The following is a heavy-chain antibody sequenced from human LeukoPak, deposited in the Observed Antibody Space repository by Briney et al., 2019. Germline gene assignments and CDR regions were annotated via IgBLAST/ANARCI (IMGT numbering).Heavy chain of an antibody. J-gene: IGHJ4*02. D-gene: IGHD1-26*01. CDR2: INWNGGST. V-gene: IGHV3-20*04. CDR1: GFTFDDHD. Sequence: PGRSLRLSCVASGFTFDDHDMSWVRQAPGKGLEWISNINWNGGSTGYADSVKGRFTISRDNAKNSLYLQMNSLRAEDTAFYYCARGKMVGATAWGGLDYWGQGTLVTVSS. CDR3: ARGKMVGATAWGGLDY.